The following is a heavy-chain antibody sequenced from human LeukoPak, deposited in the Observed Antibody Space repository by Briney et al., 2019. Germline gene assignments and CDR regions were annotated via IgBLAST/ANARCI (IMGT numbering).Heavy chain of an antibody. CDR2: IYGGGST. CDR3: ARGARGTYSYGYE. CDR1: GFTVSGNY. Sequence: GGSLRLSCAASGFTVSGNYMSWVRQPPGKGLEWVSVIYGGGSTYYADSVKGRFTISRDSPKNTLYLQMNSLRAEDTAVYYCARGARGTYSYGYEWGQGTLVTVSS. V-gene: IGHV3-66*01. J-gene: IGHJ4*02. D-gene: IGHD5-18*01.